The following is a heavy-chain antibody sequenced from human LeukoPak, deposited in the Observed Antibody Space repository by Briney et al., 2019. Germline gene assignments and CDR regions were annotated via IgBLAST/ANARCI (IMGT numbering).Heavy chain of an antibody. Sequence: SETLSLTCTVSGGSISSYYWSWIRQPPGKGLEWIGYIYYSGSTNHNPSLKSRVTISVDTSKNQFSLKLSSVTAADTAVYYCARVDFWSGYLDYWGQGTLVTVSS. J-gene: IGHJ4*02. V-gene: IGHV4-59*08. CDR1: GGSISSYY. CDR3: ARVDFWSGYLDY. CDR2: IYYSGST. D-gene: IGHD3-3*01.